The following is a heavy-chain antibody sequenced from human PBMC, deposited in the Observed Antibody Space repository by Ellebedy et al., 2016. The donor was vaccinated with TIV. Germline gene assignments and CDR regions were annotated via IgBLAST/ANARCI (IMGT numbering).Heavy chain of an antibody. CDR1: GGSISPYY. CDR2: ISYSGST. D-gene: IGHD1-26*01. Sequence: MPSETLSLTCTVSGGSISPYYWSRIRQPPGKGLEWIGYISYSGSTNYNPSLKSRVTISVDTSKNQFSRKLSSGTAADTAVYYCARRGGGSYSTNAFDIWGQGTMVTVSS. V-gene: IGHV4-59*08. CDR3: ARRGGGSYSTNAFDI. J-gene: IGHJ3*02.